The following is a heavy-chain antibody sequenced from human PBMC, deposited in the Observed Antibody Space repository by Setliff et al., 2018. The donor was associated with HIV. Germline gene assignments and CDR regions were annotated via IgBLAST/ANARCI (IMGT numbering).Heavy chain of an antibody. CDR2: INHSGST. V-gene: IGHV4-34*01. CDR3: ARGYDYVWGSYRPPYYFDY. D-gene: IGHD3-16*02. CDR1: GGSFSGYY. J-gene: IGHJ4*02. Sequence: SETLSLTCAVYGGSFSGYYWSWIRQPPGKGLEWIGEINHSGSTNYNPSLKSRVTISVDTSKNQFSLKLSSVTAADTAVYYCARGYDYVWGSYRPPYYFDYWGQGTLVTVSS.